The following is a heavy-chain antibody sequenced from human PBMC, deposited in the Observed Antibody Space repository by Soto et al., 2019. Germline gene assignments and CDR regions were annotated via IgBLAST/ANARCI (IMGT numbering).Heavy chain of an antibody. J-gene: IGHJ4*02. CDR2: ISAYNGNT. CDR3: ARDSGYSSSWYDFDY. V-gene: IGHV1-18*01. D-gene: IGHD6-13*01. Sequence: QVRLVQSGAEVKKPGASVKVSCKASGYTFTSYGISWVRQAPGQWLEWMGWISAYNGNTNYAQKLQGRVTMTTDTSTSTADMELRSLRSDDTAVYYCARDSGYSSSWYDFDYGGQGTLVTVSS. CDR1: GYTFTSYG.